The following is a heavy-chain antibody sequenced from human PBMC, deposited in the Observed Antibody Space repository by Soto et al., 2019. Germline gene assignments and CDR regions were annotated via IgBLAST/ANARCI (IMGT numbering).Heavy chain of an antibody. CDR2: INPSGGST. J-gene: IGHJ6*02. V-gene: IGHV1-46*03. CDR1: GYTFTSYY. D-gene: IGHD5-18*01. Sequence: QVQLVQSGAEVKKPGASVKVSCKASGYTFTSYYMHWVRQAPGQGLEWMGIINPSGGSTSYAQKFRGRVTMTRDTSASTVDRELSSLRSEDTAVYYCARGIEGYSNGMDVWGQGTTGTVSS. CDR3: ARGIEGYSNGMDV.